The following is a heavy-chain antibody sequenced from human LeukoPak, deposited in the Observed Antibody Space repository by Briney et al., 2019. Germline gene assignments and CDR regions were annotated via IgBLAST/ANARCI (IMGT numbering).Heavy chain of an antibody. CDR1: GFTFSSYA. D-gene: IGHD5-18*01. Sequence: PGGSLRLSCAASGFTFSSYAMSWVRQAPGKGLEWVSAISGSGGSTYYADSVKGRFTISRDNSKNTLYLQMNSLRAEDTAVYYCAKGGYSYGYALIGLYFDLWGRGTLVTVSS. J-gene: IGHJ2*01. CDR3: AKGGYSYGYALIGLYFDL. V-gene: IGHV3-23*01. CDR2: ISGSGGST.